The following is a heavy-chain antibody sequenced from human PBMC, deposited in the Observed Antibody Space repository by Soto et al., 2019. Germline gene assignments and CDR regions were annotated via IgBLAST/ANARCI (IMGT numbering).Heavy chain of an antibody. Sequence: PGGSLRLSCAASGFTFSSYGMHWVRQAPGKGLEWVAVISYDGSNKSYADSVKGRFTISRDHSKNTLYLQMNSLGAEDTAVYYCAKDRTIAAAGIKGFFDYWGQGTLVTVSS. CDR1: GFTFSSYG. CDR2: ISYDGSNK. J-gene: IGHJ4*02. V-gene: IGHV3-30*18. D-gene: IGHD6-13*01. CDR3: AKDRTIAAAGIKGFFDY.